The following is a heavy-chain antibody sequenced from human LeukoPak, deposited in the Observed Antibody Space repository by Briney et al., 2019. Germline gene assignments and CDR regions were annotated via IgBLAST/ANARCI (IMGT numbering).Heavy chain of an antibody. V-gene: IGHV1-18*01. CDR1: GYTFTSYG. CDR2: ISAYNGNT. Sequence: ASVKVSCKASGYTFTSYGISWVRQAPGQGLEWMGWISAYNGNTNYAQKLQGRVTMTTDTSTSTAYMELRSLRSEDTAVYYCARAPAVTMRNINYYMDVWGKGTTVTVSS. CDR3: ARAPAVTMRNINYYMDV. D-gene: IGHD4-17*01. J-gene: IGHJ6*03.